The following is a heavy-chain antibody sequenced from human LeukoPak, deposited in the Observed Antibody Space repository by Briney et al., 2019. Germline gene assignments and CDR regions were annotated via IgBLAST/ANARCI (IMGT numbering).Heavy chain of an antibody. CDR1: GGSISSYY. Sequence: SETLSLTCTVSGGSISSYYWSWIRQPAGKGLEWIGRIYSSGSTNYSPSLESRVTMSVDTSKNQISLKVSSVTAADTAVYYCARGTTSGWIFDYWGQGTLVTVSS. CDR3: ARGTTSGWIFDY. D-gene: IGHD6-19*01. J-gene: IGHJ4*02. V-gene: IGHV4-4*07. CDR2: IYSSGST.